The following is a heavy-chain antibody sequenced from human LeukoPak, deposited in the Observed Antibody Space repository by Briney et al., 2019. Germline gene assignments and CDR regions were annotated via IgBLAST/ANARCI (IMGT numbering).Heavy chain of an antibody. CDR1: GYTFTSYD. D-gene: IGHD6-13*01. CDR3: ARAATWYSMVYYFDY. CDR2: MNPNSGNT. J-gene: IGHJ4*02. Sequence: ASVKVSCKASGYTFTSYDIHWVRQATGQGLEWMGWMNPNSGNTGYAQKFQGRVTMTRNTSISTAYMELSSLRSEDTAVYYCARAATWYSMVYYFDYWGQGTLVTVSS. V-gene: IGHV1-8*01.